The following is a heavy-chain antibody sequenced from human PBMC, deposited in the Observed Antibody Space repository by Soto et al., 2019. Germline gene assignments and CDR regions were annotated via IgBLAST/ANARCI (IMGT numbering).Heavy chain of an antibody. CDR2: IFYSGST. J-gene: IGHJ4*01. CDR1: GDFIRNYY. V-gene: IGHV4-59*08. D-gene: IGHD5-18*01. Sequence: SETLSLTCTVSGDFIRNYYWSWIRQPPGKGLEYIGYIFYSGSTNYNPSLKSRVAISVDTSRNQFALKLRSVTAADTATYYCARLKRGYSYGSIIDFWGRGTLVTVSS. CDR3: ARLKRGYSYGSIIDF.